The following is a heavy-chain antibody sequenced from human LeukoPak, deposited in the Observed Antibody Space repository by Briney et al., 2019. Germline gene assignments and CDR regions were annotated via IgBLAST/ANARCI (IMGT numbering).Heavy chain of an antibody. CDR3: ARVNAYYFGSGISRAFHI. CDR1: GYTFTSYD. Sequence: ASVKVSCKASGYTFTSYDINWVRQATGQGLEWMGWMNPNSGNTGYGQKFQGRVTMTRNTSTNTAYMEVSSLRSEDTAVYYCARVNAYYFGSGISRAFHIWGQGTTVTVSS. D-gene: IGHD3-10*01. CDR2: MNPNSGNT. V-gene: IGHV1-8*01. J-gene: IGHJ3*02.